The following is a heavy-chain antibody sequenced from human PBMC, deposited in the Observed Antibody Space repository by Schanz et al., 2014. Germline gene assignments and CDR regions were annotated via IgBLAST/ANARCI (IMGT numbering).Heavy chain of an antibody. D-gene: IGHD3-10*01. Sequence: EVQLLESGGGLVQPGGSLRLSCAASGFTFSSYAMSWVRQAPGKGLEWVSAMNESHSTIYYADSVRGRFTISRDNAENTLYLQMNSLRAEDTAVYYCARGGFGEVSYFDYWGQGTLVTVSS. CDR2: MNESHSTI. CDR3: ARGGFGEVSYFDY. J-gene: IGHJ4*02. CDR1: GFTFSSYA. V-gene: IGHV3-23*01.